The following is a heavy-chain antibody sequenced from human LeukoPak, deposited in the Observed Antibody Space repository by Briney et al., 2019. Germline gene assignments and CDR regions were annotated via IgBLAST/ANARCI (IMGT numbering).Heavy chain of an antibody. CDR2: MNPNNGHT. CDR3: ARVSSGWIHLDV. V-gene: IGHV1-8*01. J-gene: IGHJ6*03. CDR1: GYIFTSND. Sequence: GASVKVSCKAFGYIFTSNDINWVRQATGQGLEWMGWMNPNNGHTGYAQKFQGRVTMTWNTSISTAYMELSSLRSEDTAVYYCARVSSGWIHLDVWGKGTTVTISS. D-gene: IGHD6-19*01.